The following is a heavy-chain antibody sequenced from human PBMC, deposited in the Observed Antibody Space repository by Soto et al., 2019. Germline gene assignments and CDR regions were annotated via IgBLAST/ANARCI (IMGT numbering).Heavy chain of an antibody. D-gene: IGHD5-18*01. V-gene: IGHV4-59*01. CDR3: ARIKSGYSYGSIIDF. CDR2: VFYSGRT. J-gene: IGHJ4*02. Sequence: SETLSLTCSVSGGSINNFHWSWIRQPPGKGLEWIGFVFYSGRTTYNPSLQSRVTISVDTSHNHFSLKVRSVTAADTATYYCARIKSGYSYGSIIDFWGQGKLVTVSS. CDR1: GGSINNFH.